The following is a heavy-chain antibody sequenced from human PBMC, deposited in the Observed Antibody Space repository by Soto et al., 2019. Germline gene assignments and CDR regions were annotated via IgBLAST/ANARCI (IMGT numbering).Heavy chain of an antibody. Sequence: ALRLSCAASGFTFDDYAMHWVRQAPGKGLEWVSGISWNSGSIGYADSVKGRFTISRDNAKNSLYLQMSSLRAEDTALYYCAKDSPNKYFDYWGQGTLVTVSS. V-gene: IGHV3-9*01. CDR2: ISWNSGSI. CDR3: AKDSPNKYFDY. CDR1: GFTFDDYA. J-gene: IGHJ4*02.